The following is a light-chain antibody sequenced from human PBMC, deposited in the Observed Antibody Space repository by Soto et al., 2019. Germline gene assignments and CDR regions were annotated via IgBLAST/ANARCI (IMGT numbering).Light chain of an antibody. CDR3: QVWDNSADHQGV. Sequence: SYELTQPPSVSVAPGQTARITCGGNKFGSKNMNWYQQKPGQAPVLVVYDDDDRPAGIPERFSGSASGDTATLTISRVEAGDEADYYCQVWDNSADHQGVFGSGTKVNV. CDR1: KFGSKN. V-gene: IGLV3-21*02. J-gene: IGLJ1*01. CDR2: DDD.